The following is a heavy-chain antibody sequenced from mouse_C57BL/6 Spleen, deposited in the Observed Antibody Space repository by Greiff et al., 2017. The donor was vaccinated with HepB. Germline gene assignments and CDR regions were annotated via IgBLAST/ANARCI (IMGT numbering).Heavy chain of an antibody. Sequence: VQLQESGAELVRPGTSVKVSCKASGYAFTNYLIEWVKQRPGQGLEWIGVINPGSGGTNYNEKFKGKATMTSDKYSSTAYMQLSSLTSEDSAVYFCARSKIWDAYGGQGTLVTVSA. CDR3: ARSKIWDAY. J-gene: IGHJ3*01. CDR1: GYAFTNYL. V-gene: IGHV1-54*01. CDR2: INPGSGGT. D-gene: IGHD4-1*01.